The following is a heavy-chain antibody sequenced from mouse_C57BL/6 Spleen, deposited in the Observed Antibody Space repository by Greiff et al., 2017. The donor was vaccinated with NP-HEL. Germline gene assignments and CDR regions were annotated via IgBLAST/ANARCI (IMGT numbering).Heavy chain of an antibody. V-gene: IGHV5-17*01. CDR3: ARPGTGNFDV. D-gene: IGHD3-3*01. CDR1: GFTFSDYG. Sequence: EVQGVESGGGLVKPGASLKLSCAASGFTFSDYGMHWVRQAPEKGLEWVAYISSGSSTIYYADTVKGRFTISRDNAKNTLFLQMTRLRSEDTARYYCARPGTGNFDVWGTGTTVTVSS. J-gene: IGHJ1*03. CDR2: ISSGSSTI.